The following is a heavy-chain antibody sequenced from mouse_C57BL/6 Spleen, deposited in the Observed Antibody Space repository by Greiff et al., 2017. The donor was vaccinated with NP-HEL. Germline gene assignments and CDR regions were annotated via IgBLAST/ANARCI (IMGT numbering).Heavy chain of an antibody. CDR3: AREGADGYYGFDY. J-gene: IGHJ2*01. Sequence: QVQLKQPGAELVRPGSSVKLSCKASGYTFTSYWMDWVKQRPGQGLEWIGNIYPSDSETHYNQKFKDKATLTVDKSSSTAYMQLSSLTSEDSAVYYCAREGADGYYGFDYWGQGTTLTVSS. CDR1: GYTFTSYW. CDR2: IYPSDSET. D-gene: IGHD2-3*01. V-gene: IGHV1-61*01.